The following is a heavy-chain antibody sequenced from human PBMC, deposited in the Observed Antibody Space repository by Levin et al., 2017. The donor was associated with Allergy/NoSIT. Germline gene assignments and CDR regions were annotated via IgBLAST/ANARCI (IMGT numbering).Heavy chain of an antibody. J-gene: IGHJ6*02. Sequence: ASVKVSCKASGYTFTGYYMHWVRQAPGQGLEWMGWINPNSGGTNYAQKFQGWVTMTRDTSISTAYMELSRLRSDDTAVYYCARENRYFDWLWEGNSDNYGMDVWGQGTTVTVSS. CDR3: ARENRYFDWLWEGNSDNYGMDV. CDR1: GYTFTGYY. V-gene: IGHV1-2*04. D-gene: IGHD3-9*01. CDR2: INPNSGGT.